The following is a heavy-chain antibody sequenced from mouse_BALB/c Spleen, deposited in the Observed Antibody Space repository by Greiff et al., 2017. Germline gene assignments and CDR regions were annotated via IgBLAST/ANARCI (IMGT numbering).Heavy chain of an antibody. Sequence: EVMLVESGGGLVKPGGSLKLSCAASGFAFSSYDMSWVRQTPEKRLEWVAYISSGGGSTYYPDTVKGRFTISRDNAKNTLYLQMSSLKSEDTAMYYCARQVYYYGSSYDYWGQGTTLTVSS. CDR2: ISSGGGST. J-gene: IGHJ2*01. CDR3: ARQVYYYGSSYDY. V-gene: IGHV5-12-1*01. D-gene: IGHD1-1*01. CDR1: GFAFSSYD.